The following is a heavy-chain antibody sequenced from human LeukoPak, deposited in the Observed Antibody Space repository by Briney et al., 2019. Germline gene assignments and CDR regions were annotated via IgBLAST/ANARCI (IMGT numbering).Heavy chain of an antibody. CDR2: IYTSGST. CDR3: AREGFDILTGHYRVFD. CDR1: GGSISSGSYY. D-gene: IGHD3-9*01. Sequence: SETLSLTCTVSGGSISSGSYYWSWIRQPAGKGLEWIGRIYTSGSTNYNPSLKSRVTISVDTSKNQFSLKMSSVTAADTAMYYCAREGFDILTGHYRVFDWGQGILVTVSS. V-gene: IGHV4-61*02. J-gene: IGHJ4*02.